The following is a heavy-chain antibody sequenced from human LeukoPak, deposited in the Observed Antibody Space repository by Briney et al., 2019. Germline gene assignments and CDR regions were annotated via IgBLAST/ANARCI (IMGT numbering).Heavy chain of an antibody. CDR2: INPSGGST. CDR3: ARDPGYYGSGRDYMDV. D-gene: IGHD3-10*01. J-gene: IGHJ6*03. CDR1: GYTFTSYY. Sequence: ASVKVSCKASGYTFTSYYMHWVRQAPGQGLEWMGIINPSGGSTSYAQKFQGRVTMTRDMSTSTVYMELSSLRSEDTAVYYCARDPGYYGSGRDYMDVWGRGTTVTVSS. V-gene: IGHV1-46*01.